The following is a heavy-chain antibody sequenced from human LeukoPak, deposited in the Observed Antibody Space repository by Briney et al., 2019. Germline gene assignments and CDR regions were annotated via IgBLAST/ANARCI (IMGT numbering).Heavy chain of an antibody. CDR2: ISGSGDST. CDR3: AKEGGSYVDY. Sequence: PGGSLRLSCAASGFTFSTYAVNWVRQAPGKGLEWVSTISGSGDSTYYADSVKGRFTISRDNSKNTLYLQMNSLRAEDTAVYYCAKEGGSYVDYWGQGTLVTVSS. CDR1: GFTFSTYA. D-gene: IGHD1-26*01. V-gene: IGHV3-23*01. J-gene: IGHJ4*02.